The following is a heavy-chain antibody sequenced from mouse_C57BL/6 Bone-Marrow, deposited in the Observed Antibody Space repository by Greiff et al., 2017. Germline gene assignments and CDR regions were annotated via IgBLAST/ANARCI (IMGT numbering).Heavy chain of an antibody. Sequence: VQLQQSGAELARPGASVKLSCKASGYTFTSYGISWVKQRTGQGLEWIGEIYPRSGNTYYNEKFKGKATLTADKSSSTAYMELRSLTSEDSAVYFCARRGDLLWDPWFAYWGQGTLVTVSA. CDR1: GYTFTSYG. J-gene: IGHJ3*01. CDR2: IYPRSGNT. V-gene: IGHV1-81*01. CDR3: ARRGDLLWDPWFAY. D-gene: IGHD2-1*01.